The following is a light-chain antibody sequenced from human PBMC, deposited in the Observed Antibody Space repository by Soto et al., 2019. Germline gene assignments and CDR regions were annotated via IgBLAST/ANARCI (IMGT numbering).Light chain of an antibody. CDR1: QSISSW. Sequence: DIQMTQSPSTLSASVGDRVTITCRASQSISSWLAWYQQKPGKAPKLLIYDASSLESGVPSRFSGSGSGTEFTLTISSLQPDDFATYYCQQDNSYSPTFGPGTKVDIK. J-gene: IGKJ3*01. CDR2: DAS. V-gene: IGKV1-5*01. CDR3: QQDNSYSPT.